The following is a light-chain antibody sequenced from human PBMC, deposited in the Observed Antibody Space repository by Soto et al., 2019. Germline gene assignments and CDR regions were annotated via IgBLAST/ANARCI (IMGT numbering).Light chain of an antibody. CDR1: SSNIGSNT. J-gene: IGLJ1*01. Sequence: QSVLTQPPSASGTPGQRVTISCSGSSSNIGSNTVNWYQQLPGTAPKLLIYNNNQRPSGVPDQFSGSKSGNSASLAISRLQSEDEADYYCAAWDDSLNGYGFGTGTKITVL. CDR3: AAWDDSLNGYG. V-gene: IGLV1-44*01. CDR2: NNN.